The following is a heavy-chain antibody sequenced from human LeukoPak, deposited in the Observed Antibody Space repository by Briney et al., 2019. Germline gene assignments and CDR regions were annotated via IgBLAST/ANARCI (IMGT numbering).Heavy chain of an antibody. CDR3: ARGRRRGYYSSGSYFGFDP. Sequence: SETLSLTCGVYGGSFSGYWSCIRQTPGKGLEWIGEINDSGSTTYSPSLKSRVTMSVDTSKNQFSLNLSSVTAADTAVYYCARGRRRGYYSSGSYFGFDPWGQGTLVTVS. CDR2: INDSGST. CDR1: GGSFSGY. V-gene: IGHV4-34*01. D-gene: IGHD3-10*01. J-gene: IGHJ5*02.